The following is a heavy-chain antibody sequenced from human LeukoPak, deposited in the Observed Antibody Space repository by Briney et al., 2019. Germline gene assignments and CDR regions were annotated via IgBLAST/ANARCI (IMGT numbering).Heavy chain of an antibody. CDR2: ISYDGSNK. CDR3: ARVQGRYSYGSGFDY. D-gene: IGHD5-18*01. CDR1: GFTFSSYA. V-gene: IGHV3-30*04. Sequence: GGSLRLSCAASGFTFSSYAMHWVRQAPGKGLEWVAVISYDGSNKYYADSVKGRFTISRDNSKNTLYLQMNSLRAEDTAVYYCARVQGRYSYGSGFDYWGQGALVTVSS. J-gene: IGHJ4*02.